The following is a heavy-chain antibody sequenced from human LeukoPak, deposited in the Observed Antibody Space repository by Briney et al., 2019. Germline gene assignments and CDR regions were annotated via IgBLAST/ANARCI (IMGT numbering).Heavy chain of an antibody. V-gene: IGHV3-23*01. D-gene: IGHD3-22*01. CDR2: ISGSGGST. CDR3: AKEGWLLRRDPFDY. CDR1: GFTFSSDA. Sequence: GGSLTLSCAASGFTFSSDAMSWVRQAPGKGLEWVSSISGSGGSTYYADSVKGRFTISRDNSKNTLYLQMNSLRAEDTAVYYCAKEGWLLRRDPFDYWGQGTLVTVSS. J-gene: IGHJ4*02.